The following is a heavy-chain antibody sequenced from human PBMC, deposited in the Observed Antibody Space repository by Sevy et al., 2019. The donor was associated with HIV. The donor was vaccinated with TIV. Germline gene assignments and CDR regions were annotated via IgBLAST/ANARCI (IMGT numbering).Heavy chain of an antibody. D-gene: IGHD5-18*01. CDR1: GYTFTSYG. CDR2: ISAYNGNT. V-gene: IGHV1-18*01. CDR3: ARSHQYSYGYLAAFDI. Sequence: ASVNVSCKASGYTFTSYGISWVRQAPGQGLEGMGWISAYNGNTNYAQKLQGRVTMTTDTSTSTAYMELRSLRPDDTAVYYCARSHQYSYGYLAAFDIWGQGTMVTVSS. J-gene: IGHJ3*02.